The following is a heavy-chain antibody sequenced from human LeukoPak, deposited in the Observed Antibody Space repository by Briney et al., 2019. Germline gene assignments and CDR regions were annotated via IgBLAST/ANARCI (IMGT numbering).Heavy chain of an antibody. V-gene: IGHV1-69*13. D-gene: IGHD2-2*01. CDR1: GGTFSSYA. CDR2: IIPIFGTA. CDR3: ARDPQYCSSTSCYARYYFDY. J-gene: IGHJ4*02. Sequence: GASVKVSCKASGGTFSSYAISWVRQAPGQGLEWMGGIIPIFGTANYAQKFQGRVTITADESTSTAYMELSSLRSEDTAVYYCARDPQYCSSTSCYARYYFDYWGQGTLVTVSS.